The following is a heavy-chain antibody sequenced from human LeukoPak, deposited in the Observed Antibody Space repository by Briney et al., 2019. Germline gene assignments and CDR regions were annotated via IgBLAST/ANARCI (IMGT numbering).Heavy chain of an antibody. J-gene: IGHJ4*02. V-gene: IGHV3-48*02. CDR2: ISSSGTTI. Sequence: GGSLRLSCAASGFTFSSYSMNWVRQAPGKGPEWVSYISSSGTTIYYADSVKGRFTISRDNAKNSLYLQMNSLRDEDTAVYYCARVWGLAVAGGEIEYWGQGTLVTVSS. CDR1: GFTFSSYS. D-gene: IGHD6-13*01. CDR3: ARVWGLAVAGGEIEY.